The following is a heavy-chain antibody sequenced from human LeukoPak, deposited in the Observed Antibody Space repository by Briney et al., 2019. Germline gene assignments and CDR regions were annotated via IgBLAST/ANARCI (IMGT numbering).Heavy chain of an antibody. J-gene: IGHJ2*01. CDR1: GRSFSGYY. CDR3: ARHKRLHCSGGSCYSGWYFDL. V-gene: IGHV4-34*01. Sequence: SETLSLTCAVYGRSFSGYYWSWIRQPPGKGLEWIGEINHSGSTNYNPSLKSRVTISVDTSKNQFSLKLSSVTAADTAVYYCARHKRLHCSGGSCYSGWYFDLWGRGTLVTVSS. D-gene: IGHD2-15*01. CDR2: INHSGST.